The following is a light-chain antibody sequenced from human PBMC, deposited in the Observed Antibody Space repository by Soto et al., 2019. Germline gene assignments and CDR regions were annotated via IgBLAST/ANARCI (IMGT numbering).Light chain of an antibody. CDR1: FSDVGGYDY. CDR3: SSHTSGSTRV. V-gene: IGLV2-14*01. J-gene: IGLJ1*01. Sequence: QSVLTQPASVSGSPGQAIAISCTGTFSDVGGYDYVSWYQQHPDKAPKLMIYEVTKRPSGVSNRFSGSKSGNTASLTISGLQPEDEAEYYCSSHTSGSTRVFGSGTKVTVL. CDR2: EVT.